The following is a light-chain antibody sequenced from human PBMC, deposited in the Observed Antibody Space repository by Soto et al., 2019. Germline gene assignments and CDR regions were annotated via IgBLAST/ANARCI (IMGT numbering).Light chain of an antibody. Sequence: DIQMTRSPSSLSASVGDRVTITCRASQSISSYLNWYQQKPGKAPKLLIYAASSLQSGVPSRFSGSGSGTDFTLTIGSLQPEDFATYYCQQSYSTPMYTFGQGTKLEIK. CDR1: QSISSY. CDR3: QQSYSTPMYT. CDR2: AAS. J-gene: IGKJ2*01. V-gene: IGKV1-39*01.